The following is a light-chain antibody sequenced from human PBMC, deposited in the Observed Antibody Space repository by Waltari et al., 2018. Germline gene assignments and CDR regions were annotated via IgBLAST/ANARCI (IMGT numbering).Light chain of an antibody. Sequence: VLYRSNNKNYVAGYQQKPGQPPKLLIYGASTRESGVPDRFSGSGSGTDFTLTISSLQAEDVAVYYCQQYYSTPLTFGPGTKVDIK. CDR3: QQYYSTPLT. J-gene: IGKJ3*01. CDR2: GAS. V-gene: IGKV4-1*01. CDR1: VLYRSNNKNY.